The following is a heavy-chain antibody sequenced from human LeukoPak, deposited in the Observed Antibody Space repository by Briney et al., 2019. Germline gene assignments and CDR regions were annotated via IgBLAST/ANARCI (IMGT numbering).Heavy chain of an antibody. D-gene: IGHD2-8*01. CDR2: IHYTGST. CDR1: SGSISYFY. Sequence: SETLSLTCTVSSGSISYFYWNWIRQPPGKGLEWIGYIHYTGSTNYNPSLKSRVTISVDTSKNQFSLKLSSVTAADTAVYYCATYTNRLHYWGQGTLVTVSS. J-gene: IGHJ4*02. CDR3: ATYTNRLHY. V-gene: IGHV4-59*01.